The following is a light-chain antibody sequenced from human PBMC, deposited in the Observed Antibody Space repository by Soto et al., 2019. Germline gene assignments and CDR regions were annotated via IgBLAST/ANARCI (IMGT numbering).Light chain of an antibody. CDR1: QSVNSN. Sequence: EIVMTQSPATLSVSPGERATLSCRASQSVNSNLAWYQQKPGQAPRLLIYGASTRATGIPARFSGSGSGTEFTLTISSRESEDLAVYYVQQYNNWPPYTFGQGTKVDIK. J-gene: IGKJ2*01. CDR3: QQYNNWPPYT. CDR2: GAS. V-gene: IGKV3-15*01.